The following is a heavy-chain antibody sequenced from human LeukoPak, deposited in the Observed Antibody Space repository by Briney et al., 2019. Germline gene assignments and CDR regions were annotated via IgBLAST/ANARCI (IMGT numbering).Heavy chain of an antibody. J-gene: IGHJ3*02. Sequence: PGGSLRLSCVASGFTFSSYAMSWVRQAPGKGLEWVSYISSSGSTIYYADSVKGRFTISRDNAKNSLYLQMNSLRAEDTAVYYCARAPLRFGELFGDAFDIWGQGTMVTVSS. CDR3: ARAPLRFGELFGDAFDI. D-gene: IGHD3-10*01. CDR1: GFTFSSYA. CDR2: ISSSGSTI. V-gene: IGHV3-48*03.